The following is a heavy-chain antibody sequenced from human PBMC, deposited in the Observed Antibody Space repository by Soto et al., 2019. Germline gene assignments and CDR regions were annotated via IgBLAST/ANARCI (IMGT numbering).Heavy chain of an antibody. V-gene: IGHV2-5*02. CDR3: AHSISDEYKQLVFAAFDI. Sequence: QITLKESGPTLVKPTQPLTLTCTFSGFSLSTSGVGVGWIRQPPGKALEWLALIYWDDDKRYSPSLKSRLTITKDTSKNQVVLTMTNMDPVDTATYYCAHSISDEYKQLVFAAFDIWGQGTMVTVSS. CDR2: IYWDDDK. J-gene: IGHJ3*02. CDR1: GFSLSTSGVG. D-gene: IGHD6-6*01.